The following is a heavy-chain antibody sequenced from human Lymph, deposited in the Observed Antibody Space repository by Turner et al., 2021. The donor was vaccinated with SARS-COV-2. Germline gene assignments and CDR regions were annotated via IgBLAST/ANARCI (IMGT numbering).Heavy chain of an antibody. V-gene: IGHV3-30*18. J-gene: IGHJ3*02. Sequence: VQLVESGGGVVQPGRSLILPCAASGFTFSSYGMRWVRQAPGKGLGLVAVISYDGSNKNYADTVKGRFTISRDNSKNALYLQMNSLAAEDTAVYYCEKGFGALDDDVFDIWGQGTMVTVSS. CDR1: GFTFSSYG. CDR3: EKGFGALDDDVFDI. D-gene: IGHD3-10*01. CDR2: ISYDGSNK.